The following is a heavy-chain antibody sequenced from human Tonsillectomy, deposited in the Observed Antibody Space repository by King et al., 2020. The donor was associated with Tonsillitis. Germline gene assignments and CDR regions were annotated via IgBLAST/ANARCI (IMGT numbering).Heavy chain of an antibody. CDR2: IAANGRNK. Sequence: VQLVESGGGVVQPGRSLSVSCTASGFTFSGYAMHWVRQAPGKGLEWVAVIAANGRNKHYADSVRGRFTISRDNSKNTLFLEMNSLRNEDTAVYHCASLEAGTPGYFDYWGQGTLVTVSS. D-gene: IGHD1-1*01. CDR3: ASLEAGTPGYFDY. V-gene: IGHV3-30*04. J-gene: IGHJ4*02. CDR1: GFTFSGYA.